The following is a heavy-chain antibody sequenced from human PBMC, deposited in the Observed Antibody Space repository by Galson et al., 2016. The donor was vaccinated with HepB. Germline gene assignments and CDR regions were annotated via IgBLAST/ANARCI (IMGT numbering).Heavy chain of an antibody. CDR3: ARGHPRGRYDYTSGNYNNVVFDV. CDR1: GVSFSGYY. D-gene: IGHD3-10*01. CDR2: ITHTGST. V-gene: IGHV4-34*01. Sequence: ETLSLTCAVYGVSFSGYYWSWIRQPPGKGPEWMVEITHTGSTTHNPSLKSRVAMSLDTSKNHLSLKLNFVTAADTAVYYCARGHPRGRYDYTSGNYNNVVFDVWGQGTLVTVSA. J-gene: IGHJ5*02.